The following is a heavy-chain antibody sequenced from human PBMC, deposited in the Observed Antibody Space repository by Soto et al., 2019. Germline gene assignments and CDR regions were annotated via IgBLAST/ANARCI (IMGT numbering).Heavy chain of an antibody. J-gene: IGHJ6*01. CDR3: ATPYSRPRYFYYCMDV. Sequence: PVGSLRLSWTAAGFTFSRYSMNWVRQAPGKGLEWVSSISSSSSYIYYADSVKGRFTISRDNAKNSLYLQMNSLRAEDTAVYYCATPYSRPRYFYYCMDVCGQRPTVTVSS. V-gene: IGHV3-21*01. CDR2: ISSSSSYI. D-gene: IGHD6-13*01. CDR1: GFTFSRYS.